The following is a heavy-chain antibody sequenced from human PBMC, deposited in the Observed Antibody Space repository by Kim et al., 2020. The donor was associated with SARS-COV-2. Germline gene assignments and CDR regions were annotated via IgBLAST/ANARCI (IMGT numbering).Heavy chain of an antibody. J-gene: IGHJ2*01. D-gene: IGHD3-16*01. CDR2: ISGSGGST. V-gene: IGHV3-23*01. CDR3: AKDGPPGKLHGTWGPWYFDL. Sequence: GGSLRLSCAASGFTFSSYAMSWVRQAPGKGLEWVSAISGSGGSTYYADSVKGRFTISRDNSKNTLYLQMNSLRAEDTAVYYCAKDGPPGKLHGTWGPWYFDLWGRGTLVTVSS. CDR1: GFTFSSYA.